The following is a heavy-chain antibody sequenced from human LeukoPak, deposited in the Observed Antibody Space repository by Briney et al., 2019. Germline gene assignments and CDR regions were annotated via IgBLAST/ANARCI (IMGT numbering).Heavy chain of an antibody. J-gene: IGHJ4*02. CDR3: ARGSAGFHQDY. V-gene: IGHV4-30-2*01. CDR1: GGSISSGGYS. CDR2: IYHSGST. D-gene: IGHD3-9*01. Sequence: SQTLSLTCAVSGGSISSGGYSWSWIRQPPGKGLEWIGYIYHSGSTYYNPSLKSRVTISVDTSKNQFSLKLSSVTAADTAVYYCARGSAGFHQDYWGQGTLVTVSS.